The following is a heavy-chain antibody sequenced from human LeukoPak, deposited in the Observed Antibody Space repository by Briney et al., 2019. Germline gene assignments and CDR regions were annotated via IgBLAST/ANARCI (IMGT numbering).Heavy chain of an antibody. Sequence: PGGSRRLSCAGSGLTFNNYAMSWVRQTQRKGREWVSAISGSGGSTYYADSVKGRFTISRDNSKNTLYLQMNSLRAEDTAVYYCAKTDKKTGYSSGWYKVDYFDYWGQGTLVTVSS. V-gene: IGHV3-23*01. CDR3: AKTDKKTGYSSGWYKVDYFDY. D-gene: IGHD6-19*01. CDR2: ISGSGGST. J-gene: IGHJ4*02. CDR1: GLTFNNYA.